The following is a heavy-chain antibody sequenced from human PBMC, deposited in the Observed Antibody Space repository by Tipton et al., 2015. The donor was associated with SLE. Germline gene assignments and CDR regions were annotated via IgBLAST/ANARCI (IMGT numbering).Heavy chain of an antibody. D-gene: IGHD6-19*01. V-gene: IGHV4-34*01. CDR2: INHSGST. J-gene: IGHJ4*02. Sequence: LRLSCAVYGGSFSGYYWSWIRQPPGKGLEWIGEINHSGSTNYNPSLKSRVTISVDTSKNQFSLKLSSVTAADTAVYFCARSYSSWEDFDYWGQGTLVTVSS. CDR1: GGSFSGYY. CDR3: ARSYSSWEDFDY.